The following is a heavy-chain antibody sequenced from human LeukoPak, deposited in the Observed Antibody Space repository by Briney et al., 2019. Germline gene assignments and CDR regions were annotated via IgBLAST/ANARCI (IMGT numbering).Heavy chain of an antibody. D-gene: IGHD3-16*02. Sequence: SQTLSLTCAVSGGSISSGGYSWSWIRQPPGKGLEWIGYIYHSGSTYYNPSLKSRVTISVDTSKNQFSLKLSSVTAADTAVYYCARQPSYDYVWGSYREPFDYWGQGTLVTVSS. V-gene: IGHV4-30-2*03. CDR1: GGSISSGGYS. J-gene: IGHJ4*02. CDR3: ARQPSYDYVWGSYREPFDY. CDR2: IYHSGST.